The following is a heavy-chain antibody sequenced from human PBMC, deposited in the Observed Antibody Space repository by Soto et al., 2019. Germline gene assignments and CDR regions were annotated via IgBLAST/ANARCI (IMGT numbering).Heavy chain of an antibody. CDR3: AHRTYYYGSGHVFQH. CDR2: SYWNDDK. V-gene: IGHV2-5*01. Sequence: GSGPTLVDPTQTLTLTRTFSGFSLSTRGEGVGWIRQPPGKALEWLALSYWNDDKRYSPSLKSRLTITKGTSEDQVVLTMTNMDPVDTATYYCAHRTYYYGSGHVFQHWGQGTLVTVSS. D-gene: IGHD3-10*01. CDR1: GFSLSTRGEG. J-gene: IGHJ1*01.